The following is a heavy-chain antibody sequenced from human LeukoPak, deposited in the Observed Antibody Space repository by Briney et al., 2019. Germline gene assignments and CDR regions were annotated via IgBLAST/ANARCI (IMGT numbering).Heavy chain of an antibody. Sequence: ASLKVSCKASGYTFTSYYIHWVRQTPGQGLEWMGIINPTGGSTIYAQRFQGRVTMTRDKSTSSVYMDLSTLTSEDTAVYYCARAEWSLGGHDAFDIWGQGTMVTVSS. CDR3: ARAEWSLGGHDAFDI. CDR1: GYTFTSYY. CDR2: INPTGGST. J-gene: IGHJ3*02. D-gene: IGHD3-3*01. V-gene: IGHV1-46*01.